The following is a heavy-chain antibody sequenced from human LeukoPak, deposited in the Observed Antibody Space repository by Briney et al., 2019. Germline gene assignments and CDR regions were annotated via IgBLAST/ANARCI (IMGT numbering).Heavy chain of an antibody. J-gene: IGHJ4*02. Sequence: WGSLRLSCAASGFIFSSDWMNWVRQAPGKGLEWVANIKQDGSEKYYVASVKGRFTISRDNAKNSPYLQMNSLRADDTAVYYCARGLRWPDFGGQGTLVTVSS. CDR3: ARGLRWPDF. CDR1: GFIFSSDW. CDR2: IKQDGSEK. V-gene: IGHV3-7*03. D-gene: IGHD4-23*01.